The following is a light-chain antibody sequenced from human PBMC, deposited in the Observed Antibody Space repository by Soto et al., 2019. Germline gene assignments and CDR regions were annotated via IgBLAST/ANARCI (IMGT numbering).Light chain of an antibody. J-gene: IGLJ2*01. CDR1: SSDVGSYNL. V-gene: IGLV2-23*02. CDR3: CSYAGSSTVV. Sequence: ALTQPASVSGSPGQSITISCTGTSSDVGSYNLVSWYQQHPGKAPKLMIYEVSKRPSGVSNRFSGSKSGNTASLTISGLQAEDEADYYCCSYAGSSTVVFGGGTQLTVL. CDR2: EVS.